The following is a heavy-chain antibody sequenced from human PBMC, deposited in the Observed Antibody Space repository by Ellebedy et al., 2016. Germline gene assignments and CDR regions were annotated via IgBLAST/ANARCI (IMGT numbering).Heavy chain of an antibody. Sequence: GESLKISXAASGFTFSSYAMSWVRQAPGKGLEWVSAISGSGGSTYYADSVKGRFTISRDNSKNTLYLQMNSLRAGDTAVYYCARCSDVISCYDAFDIWGQGTMVTVSS. CDR2: ISGSGGST. CDR3: ARCSDVISCYDAFDI. V-gene: IGHV3-23*01. CDR1: GFTFSSYA. D-gene: IGHD2-2*01. J-gene: IGHJ3*02.